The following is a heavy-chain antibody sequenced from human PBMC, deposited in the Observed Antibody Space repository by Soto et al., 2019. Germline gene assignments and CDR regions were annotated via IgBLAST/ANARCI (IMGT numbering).Heavy chain of an antibody. CDR2: VYTGGSA. Sequence: EVQLVETGGGLIQPGGSLTLSCAAYGFTISSNYMSWVRQTPGKGLQWVSVVYTGGSANYADSVKGRFTSSRDNSENTLSLQLNSLRAEDTAVYYCARVWGWHFDLWGRGTLVTVSS. CDR1: GFTISSNY. V-gene: IGHV3-53*02. CDR3: ARVWGWHFDL. D-gene: IGHD7-27*01. J-gene: IGHJ2*01.